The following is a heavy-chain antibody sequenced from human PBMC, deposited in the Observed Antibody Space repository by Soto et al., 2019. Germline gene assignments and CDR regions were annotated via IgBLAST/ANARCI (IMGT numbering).Heavy chain of an antibody. V-gene: IGHV5-51*01. CDR1: GYTFTTYR. Sequence: PGESLKISCXGSGYTFTTYRVAWVRQMPGKGLEWAGSIYPGDSDSRYNPSVQGQVTISADRSISTAYLQWNSLKASDTAMYFCARHKGYCSSTSCYGMDVWGQGTTVTVSS. J-gene: IGHJ6*02. D-gene: IGHD2-15*01. CDR3: ARHKGYCSSTSCYGMDV. CDR2: IYPGDSDS.